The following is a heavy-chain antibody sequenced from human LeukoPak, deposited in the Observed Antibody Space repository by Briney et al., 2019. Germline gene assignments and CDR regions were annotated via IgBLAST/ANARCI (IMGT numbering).Heavy chain of an antibody. CDR2: MNANSGNT. Sequence: ASVKVSCKASGYTFTSYDVNWGRQATGQGLEVMGWMNANSGNTVYGQKCQGRVTITRNTSISTAYMELSSLRSEDPAVYYCASGRARGVRGVIPRESYFEYWGQGPLVPVSS. CDR3: ASGRARGVRGVIPRESYFEY. J-gene: IGHJ4*02. V-gene: IGHV1-8*03. CDR1: GYTFTSYD. D-gene: IGHD3-10*01.